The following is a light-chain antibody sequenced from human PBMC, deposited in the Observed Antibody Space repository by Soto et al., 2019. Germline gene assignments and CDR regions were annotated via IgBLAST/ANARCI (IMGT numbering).Light chain of an antibody. CDR1: NTDVENYNF. J-gene: IGLJ1*01. CDR3: CSYADKYTYV. Sequence: QSVLTQPASVSGSPGQSITIACTGINTDVENYNFVSWYQQHPGKAPKLMIYEDYKRPSGVSNRFSGSKSGNTASLTISGLQADDEADYYCCSYADKYTYVFGTGTKVTVL. V-gene: IGLV2-23*01. CDR2: EDY.